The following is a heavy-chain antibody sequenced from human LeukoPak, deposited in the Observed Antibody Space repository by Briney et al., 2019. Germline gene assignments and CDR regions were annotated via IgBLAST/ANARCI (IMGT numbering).Heavy chain of an antibody. V-gene: IGHV3-30-3*01. CDR2: TSYDGSNK. CDR1: GFTLSSYG. CDR3: ARGSGTYYPFDH. J-gene: IGHJ4*02. D-gene: IGHD1-26*01. Sequence: GGSLRLSCAASGFTLSSYGMHWVRQAPGKGLEWVAVTSYDGSNKYYADSVKGRFTISRDNSKSTVSLQMNSLRAENTAVYYCARGSGTYYPFDHWGQGTLVTVSS.